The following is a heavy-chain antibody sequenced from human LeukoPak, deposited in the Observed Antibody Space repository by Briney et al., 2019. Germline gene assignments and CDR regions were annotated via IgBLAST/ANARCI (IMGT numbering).Heavy chain of an antibody. Sequence: GGSLRLSCEASGFTFDDYGMSWVRQGPGKGLEWVSGINWNGGSTGYSDSVKGRFTISRDNAKDSLYLQMNSLRAEDTALYYCAREYFETPNQLDYWGQGALVTVSS. CDR2: INWNGGST. J-gene: IGHJ4*02. CDR1: GFTFDDYG. V-gene: IGHV3-20*04. CDR3: AREYFETPNQLDY. D-gene: IGHD3-9*01.